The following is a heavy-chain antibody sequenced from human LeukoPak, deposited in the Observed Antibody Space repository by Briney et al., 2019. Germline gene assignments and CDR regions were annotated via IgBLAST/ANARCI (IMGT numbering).Heavy chain of an antibody. D-gene: IGHD5-12*01. J-gene: IGHJ4*02. CDR1: GCTFSSYE. V-gene: IGHV3-48*03. CDR2: ISSSGSTI. Sequence: PGGSLRLSCAASGCTFSSYEMNWVRQAPGKGLEWVSYISSSGSTIYYADSVKGRFTISRDNAKNSLYLQMNSLRAEDTAVYYCARDLDSGYDGFDYWGQGTLVTVSS. CDR3: ARDLDSGYDGFDY.